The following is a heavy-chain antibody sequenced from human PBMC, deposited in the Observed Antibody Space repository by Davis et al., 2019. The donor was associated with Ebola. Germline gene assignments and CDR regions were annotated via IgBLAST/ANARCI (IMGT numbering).Heavy chain of an antibody. CDR2: VFHTGRS. D-gene: IGHD6-6*01. CDR1: GYSITSGHY. Sequence: PSETLSLTCTVSGYSITSGHYWGWIRQTPGKGLEWIGSVFHTGRSDSNQSLKSRVTISVDTSKNQFSLKINSVTAADTAVYYCVSNSSSSPWFDPWGQGTQVTVSS. CDR3: VSNSSSSPWFDP. V-gene: IGHV4-38-2*02. J-gene: IGHJ5*02.